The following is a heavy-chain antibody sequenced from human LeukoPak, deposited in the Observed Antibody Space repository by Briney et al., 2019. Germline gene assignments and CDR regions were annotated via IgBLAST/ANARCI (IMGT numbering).Heavy chain of an antibody. CDR2: IWYDGSKK. D-gene: IGHD2-21*02. Sequence: GGSLRLSCAASGFTFSSYGMHWVRQAPGKGLEWVAVIWYDGSKKYYADSVKGRFTISRDNAKNSLYLQMNSLRAEDTAVYYCARGDGGIDYWGQGTLVTVSS. CDR3: ARGDGGIDY. CDR1: GFTFSSYG. V-gene: IGHV3-33*01. J-gene: IGHJ4*02.